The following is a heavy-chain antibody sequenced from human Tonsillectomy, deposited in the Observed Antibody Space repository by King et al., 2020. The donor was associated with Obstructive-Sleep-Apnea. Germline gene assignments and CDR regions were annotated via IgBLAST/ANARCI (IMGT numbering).Heavy chain of an antibody. D-gene: IGHD2-2*01. CDR3: ARDELGYQLLTRTNVNRYGMDV. CDR2: IYHSGST. Sequence: VQLQESGPGLVKPSGTLSLTCAVSGGSISSSNWWSWVRQPPGKGLEWIGEIYHSGSTNYNPSLKSRVTISVDKSKNQFSLKLSSVTAADTAVYYCARDELGYQLLTRTNVNRYGMDVWGQGTTVTVSS. V-gene: IGHV4-4*02. J-gene: IGHJ6*02. CDR1: GGSISSSNW.